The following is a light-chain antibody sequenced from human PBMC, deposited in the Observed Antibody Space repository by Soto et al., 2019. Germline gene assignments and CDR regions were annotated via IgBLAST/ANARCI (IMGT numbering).Light chain of an antibody. CDR1: SSNIGSNA. J-gene: IGLJ1*01. V-gene: IGLV1-44*01. Sequence: QSVLTQPPSASGTPGQRLTISCSGSSSNIGSNAVSWYQQLPGTAPKLLIYTNNQRPSGVIDRFSGSKSGTSASLAITGLQAEDEADYYCQSYDSSLSAPDAFRTG. CDR2: TNN. CDR3: QSYDSSLSAPDA.